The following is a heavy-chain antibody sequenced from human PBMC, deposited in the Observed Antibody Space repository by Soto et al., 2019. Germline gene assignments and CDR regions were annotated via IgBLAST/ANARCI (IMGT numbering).Heavy chain of an antibody. V-gene: IGHV1-69*01. D-gene: IGHD3-3*01. CDR1: GGTFSSYA. J-gene: IGHJ4*02. CDR3: AGVPTYYDFWSGSYYLDD. Sequence: QVQLVQSGAEVKKPGSSVKVSCKASGGTFSSYAISWVRQAPGQGLEWMGGIIPIFGTANYAQKFQGRVTITADDSTSTAYMELRSLRSEDTAVYYCAGVPTYYDFWSGSYYLDDWGQGTLVTVSS. CDR2: IIPIFGTA.